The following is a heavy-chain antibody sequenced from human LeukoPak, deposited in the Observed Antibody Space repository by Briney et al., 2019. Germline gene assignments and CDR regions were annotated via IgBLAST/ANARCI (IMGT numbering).Heavy chain of an antibody. CDR2: INSGGSLT. D-gene: IGHD2-2*02. Sequence: PGGSLRLSCAASGFNFDNFWMHWVRQAPGKGLEWVARINSGGSLTTYADSVKGRFTISRANAQNTLFLQMKSLRADDTAVYYCVRGIVATPAPIPIRDYWGQGTLVTVSS. J-gene: IGHJ4*02. V-gene: IGHV3-74*03. CDR3: VRGIVATPAPIPIRDY. CDR1: GFNFDNFW.